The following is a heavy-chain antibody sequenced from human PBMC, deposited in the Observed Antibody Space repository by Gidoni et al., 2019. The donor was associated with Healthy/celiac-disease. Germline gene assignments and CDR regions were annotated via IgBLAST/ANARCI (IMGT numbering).Heavy chain of an antibody. J-gene: IGHJ4*02. D-gene: IGHD1-26*01. CDR1: GFTFSNAW. V-gene: IGHV3-15*01. CDR2: IKSKTDGGTT. CDR3: TTGASPIVGATGIDY. Sequence: EVQLVESGGGLVKPGGSLRLSCAASGFTFSNAWMSWVRQAPGKGLEWVGRIKSKTDGGTTDYAAPVKGRFTISRDDSKNTLYLQMNSLKTEDTAVYYCTTGASPIVGATGIDYWGQGTLVTVSS.